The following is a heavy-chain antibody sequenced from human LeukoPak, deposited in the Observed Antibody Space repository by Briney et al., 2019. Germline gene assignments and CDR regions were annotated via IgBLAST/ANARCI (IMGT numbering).Heavy chain of an antibody. D-gene: IGHD3-9*01. J-gene: IGHJ4*02. CDR2: ISYDGSNK. CDR3: ARVSYYDIYD. V-gene: IGHV3-30*04. CDR1: GFTFSSYA. Sequence: GGSLRLSCAASGFTFSSYAMHWVRQAPGKGLEWVAVISYDGSNKYYADSVKGRFTISRDNSKNTLYLQINSLRAEDTAVYYCARVSYYDIYDRGQGTLVTVAS.